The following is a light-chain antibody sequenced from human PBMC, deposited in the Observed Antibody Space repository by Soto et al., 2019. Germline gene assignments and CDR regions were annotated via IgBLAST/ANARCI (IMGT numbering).Light chain of an antibody. CDR3: QQRSNWRVT. Sequence: EIQMTQSPSALSASVGDRVIIICRASQSISSWLAWYQQKPGKAPKLLIYAASTLQSGVPSRFSGSGSGTDFTLTISSLEPEDFAVYYCQQRSNWRVTVGPGNKVGIK. J-gene: IGKJ3*01. V-gene: IGKV1-5*02. CDR2: AAS. CDR1: QSISSW.